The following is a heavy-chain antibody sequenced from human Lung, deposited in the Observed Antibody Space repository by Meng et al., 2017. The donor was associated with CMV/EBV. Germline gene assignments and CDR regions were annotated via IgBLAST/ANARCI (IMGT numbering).Heavy chain of an antibody. Sequence: SCAAFRFIFSDYAMHWVRQAPGKGLERVAVISNEGRNTDYADSVKGRFTITRDNSKNTLYLQRSSLTPEDTAVFYCARDRRGGPDYDLWSGRLDYXGQGXQVTVSS. CDR1: RFIFSDYA. V-gene: IGHV3-30*04. CDR3: ARDRRGGPDYDLWSGRLDY. J-gene: IGHJ4*02. D-gene: IGHD3-3*01. CDR2: ISNEGRNT.